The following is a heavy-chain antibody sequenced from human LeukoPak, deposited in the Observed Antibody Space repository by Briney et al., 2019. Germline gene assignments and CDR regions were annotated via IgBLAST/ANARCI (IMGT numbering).Heavy chain of an antibody. CDR3: ARDLGPGRFVVGMDV. V-gene: IGHV4-31*03. CDR1: GGSISSGGYY. J-gene: IGHJ6*02. Sequence: SQTLSLTCTVSGGSISSGGYYWSWIRQHPGTGLEWIGYIYYSGSTYYNPSLKSRVTISVDTSKNQFSLKLSSVTAADTAVYYCARDLGPGRFVVGMDVWGQGTTVTVSS. D-gene: IGHD2-2*01. CDR2: IYYSGST.